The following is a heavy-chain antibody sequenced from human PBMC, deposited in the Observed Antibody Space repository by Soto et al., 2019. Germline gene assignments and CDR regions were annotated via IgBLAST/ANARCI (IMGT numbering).Heavy chain of an antibody. CDR2: IYYSGST. CDR3: ARGVCGGSCYSGYYYYGMDV. CDR1: GGSISSGDYY. V-gene: IGHV4-30-4*01. J-gene: IGHJ6*02. D-gene: IGHD2-15*01. Sequence: PSETLSLTCTVSGGSISSGDYYWSWIRQPPGKGLEWIGYIYYSGSTYYNPSLKSRVTISVDTSKNQFSLKLSSVTAADTAVYYCARGVCGGSCYSGYYYYGMDVWGQGTTVTVSS.